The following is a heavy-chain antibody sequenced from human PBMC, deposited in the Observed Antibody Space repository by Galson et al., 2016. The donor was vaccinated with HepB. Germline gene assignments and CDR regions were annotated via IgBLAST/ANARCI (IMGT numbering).Heavy chain of an antibody. CDR2: ISAYNGNT. CDR1: GYTFTSYG. CDR3: ARVGAVATIVDY. Sequence: SVKVSCKASGYTFTSYGISWVRQAPGQGLEWMGRISAYNGNTNYAQKLQGRVAMTTDTSTSTAYMELRSLRSDDTAVYYCARVGAVATIVDYWGQGTLVTVSS. D-gene: IGHD5-12*01. V-gene: IGHV1-18*01. J-gene: IGHJ4*02.